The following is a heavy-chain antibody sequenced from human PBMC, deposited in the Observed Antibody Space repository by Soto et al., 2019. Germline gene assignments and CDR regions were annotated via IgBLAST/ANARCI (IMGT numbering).Heavy chain of an antibody. D-gene: IGHD6-19*01. CDR1: GFTFSSYS. J-gene: IGHJ3*02. V-gene: IGHV3-21*01. CDR2: ISSSSSYI. CDR3: ARYVRLVPVAFDI. Sequence: GGSLRLSCAASGFTFSSYSMNWVRQAPGKGLEWVSSISSSSSYIYYADSVKGRFTISRDNAKNSLYLQMNSLRAEDTAVYYCARYVRLVPVAFDIWGQGTMVTVSS.